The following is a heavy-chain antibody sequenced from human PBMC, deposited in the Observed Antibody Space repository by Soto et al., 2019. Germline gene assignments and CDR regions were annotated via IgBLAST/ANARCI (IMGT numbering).Heavy chain of an antibody. CDR2: IYYTGTT. D-gene: IGHD1-7*01. V-gene: IGHV4-30-4*01. J-gene: IGHJ4*02. CDR3: VRDRRNSPYYFDW. Sequence: SETLSLTCTVSGGSIRSDDYYWSWIRHPPGKGLEWIGYIYYTGTTNYNPSLQSRVTMSMDTSKNQFSLKLSSVNAADTAVYYCVRDRRNSPYYFDWWGEGSL. CDR1: GGSIRSDDYY.